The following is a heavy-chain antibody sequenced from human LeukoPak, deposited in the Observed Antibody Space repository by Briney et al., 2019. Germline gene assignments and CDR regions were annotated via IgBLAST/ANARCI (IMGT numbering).Heavy chain of an antibody. D-gene: IGHD6-19*01. CDR2: INPNIGGT. CDR1: GYTFTGYH. J-gene: IGHJ3*02. CDR3: ERQRSGWYYDDFDI. V-gene: IGHV1-2*06. Sequence: ASVKVSCKASGYTFTGYHMRWVRQAPGQGLEWMGRINPNIGGTTYAQKFQGRVTITGDESTSTAYMELSRLRYDDTAVFYCERQRSGWYYDDFDIWGKGTMVTVSS.